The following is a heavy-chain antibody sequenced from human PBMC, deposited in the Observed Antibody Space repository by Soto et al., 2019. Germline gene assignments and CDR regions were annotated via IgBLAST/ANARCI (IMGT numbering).Heavy chain of an antibody. D-gene: IGHD5-12*01. Sequence: QVQLVQSGAEVKRPGDTVKVSCKASGYTFINYDVAWVRRAPGQGLQWMGGISISKGKTYYEQSLQGRVTMTTEKVTTTAYVEVRSLRCDDTAVYYCARKGYIGNFGLDGWGQGTTVTVSS. CDR2: ISISKGKT. J-gene: IGHJ6*02. V-gene: IGHV1-18*01. CDR3: ARKGYIGNFGLDG. CDR1: GYTFINYD.